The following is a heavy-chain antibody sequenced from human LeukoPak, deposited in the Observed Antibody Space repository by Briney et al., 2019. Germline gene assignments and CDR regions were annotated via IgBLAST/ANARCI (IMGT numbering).Heavy chain of an antibody. CDR2: INHSGST. D-gene: IGHD5-12*01. J-gene: IGHJ3*02. Sequence: SETLSLTCAVYGGSFSGYHWSWIRQPPGKGLEWIGEINHSGSTNYNPSLKSRVTISEDTSKNQFSLKMSSVTAADTAVYYCARDGITRRGYSGYGDDAFDIWGQGTMVTVSS. CDR1: GGSFSGYH. CDR3: ARDGITRRGYSGYGDDAFDI. V-gene: IGHV4-34*01.